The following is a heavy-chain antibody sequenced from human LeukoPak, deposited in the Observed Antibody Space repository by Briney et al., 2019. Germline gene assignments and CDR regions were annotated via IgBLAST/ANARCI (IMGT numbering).Heavy chain of an antibody. CDR2: IIPIFGTA. J-gene: IGHJ4*02. CDR1: GGTFSSYA. Sequence: SVKVCCKASGGTFSSYAISWVRQAPGQGLEWMGGIIPIFGTANYAQKFQGRVTITTDESTSTAYMELSSLRSEDTAVYYCARDQALGATTTYFDYWGQGTLVTVSS. D-gene: IGHD1-26*01. CDR3: ARDQALGATTTYFDY. V-gene: IGHV1-69*05.